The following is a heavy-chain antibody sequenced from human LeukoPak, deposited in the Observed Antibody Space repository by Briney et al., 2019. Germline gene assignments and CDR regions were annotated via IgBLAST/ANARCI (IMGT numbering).Heavy chain of an antibody. V-gene: IGHV4-4*07. CDR1: GVSISSYY. Sequence: SETLSLTCTVSGVSISSYYWTWIRQSAGKGLEWIGRIYTSGSTYYNPSLKSRVSMSVDTSKNQFSLKLTSVTAADTAVYYCAKSNGYGLVDIWGQGTMVTVSS. J-gene: IGHJ3*02. D-gene: IGHD5-18*01. CDR3: AKSNGYGLVDI. CDR2: IYTSGST.